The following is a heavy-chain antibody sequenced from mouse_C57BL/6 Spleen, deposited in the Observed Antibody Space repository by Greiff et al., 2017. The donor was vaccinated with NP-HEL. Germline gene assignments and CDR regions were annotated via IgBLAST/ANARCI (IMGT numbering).Heavy chain of an antibody. CDR1: GYTFTNYW. CDR3: ARRNYYGSSPWYFDV. Sequence: VQVVESGAELVRPGTSVKMSCKASGYTFTNYWIGWAKQRPGHGLEWIGDIYPGGGYTNYNEKFKGKATLTADKSSSTAYMQFSSLTSEDSAIYDCARRNYYGSSPWYFDVWGTGTTVTVSS. J-gene: IGHJ1*03. D-gene: IGHD1-1*01. CDR2: IYPGGGYT. V-gene: IGHV1-63*01.